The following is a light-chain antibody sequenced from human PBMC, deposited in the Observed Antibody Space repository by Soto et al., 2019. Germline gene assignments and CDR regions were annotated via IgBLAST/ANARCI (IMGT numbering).Light chain of an antibody. CDR1: SSDVGSYNL. J-gene: IGLJ3*02. CDR3: SSYTGTSPPLV. CDR2: EVS. V-gene: IGLV2-14*02. Sequence: QPVLTQPASVSGSPGQSITISCTGTSSDVGSYNLVSWYQQHPDKAPKLMISEVSNRPSGVSNRFSGSKSGNTASLTISGLQAEDEADYYCSSYTGTSPPLVFGGGTKVTVL.